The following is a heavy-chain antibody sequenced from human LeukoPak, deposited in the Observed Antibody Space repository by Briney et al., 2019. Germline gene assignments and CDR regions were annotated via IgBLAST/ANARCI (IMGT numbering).Heavy chain of an antibody. CDR3: ARLLEDSGAHWYFAL. V-gene: IGHV5-51*01. J-gene: IGHJ2*01. CDR2: INPDDSEI. Sequence: GESLKISCKGSGYSFTNYWIGWVRQTPGKGLEWMGIINPDDSEIKYSPSLQGQVTISADKSISTAYLQWSSLKASDTAMYYCARLLEDSGAHWYFALWGRGTLVTVSS. D-gene: IGHD3-10*01. CDR1: GYSFTNYW.